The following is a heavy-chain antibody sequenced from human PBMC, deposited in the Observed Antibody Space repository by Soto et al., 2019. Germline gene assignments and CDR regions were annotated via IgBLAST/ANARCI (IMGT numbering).Heavy chain of an antibody. J-gene: IGHJ4*02. V-gene: IGHV4-30-4*01. CDR2: IYYSGST. CDR1: GGSISSGDYY. Sequence: SETLSLTCTVSGGSISSGDYYWSCIRQPPGKGLEWIGYIYYSGSTYYTPSLKSRVTISVDTSKNQFSLKLGSVTAADTAVYYCARGSYYYDSSGYYHYWGRGTLVTVSS. D-gene: IGHD3-22*01. CDR3: ARGSYYYDSSGYYHY.